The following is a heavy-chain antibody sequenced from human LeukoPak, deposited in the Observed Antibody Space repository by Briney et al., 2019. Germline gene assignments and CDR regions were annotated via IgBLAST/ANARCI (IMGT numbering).Heavy chain of an antibody. CDR2: IYYSGST. CDR3: AGIMTTVTRH. CDR1: GGSISSSSYY. V-gene: IGHV4-39*01. D-gene: IGHD4-17*01. Sequence: SETLSLTCTVSGGSISSSSYYWGWIRQPPGKGLGWIGSIYYSGSTYYNPSLKSRVTISVDTSKNQFSLKLSSVTAADTAVYYCAGIMTTVTRHWGQGTLVTVSS. J-gene: IGHJ4*02.